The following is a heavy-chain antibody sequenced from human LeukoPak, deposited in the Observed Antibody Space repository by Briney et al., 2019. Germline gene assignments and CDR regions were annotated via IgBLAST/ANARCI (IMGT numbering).Heavy chain of an antibody. V-gene: IGHV6-1*01. D-gene: IGHD4-23*01. CDR2: KYYRHKWYN. CDR1: GDSVSSNSAL. CDR3: AGDYEGNLAFDI. Sequence: SQTLSLTCAISGDSVSSNSALWHWITQSPARVLVWLVRKYYRHKWYNDYAVSMKSRITINPDTSKNHFSLQLNSVTPEDTAVYYCAGDYEGNLAFDIWGQGTMVTVSS. J-gene: IGHJ3*02.